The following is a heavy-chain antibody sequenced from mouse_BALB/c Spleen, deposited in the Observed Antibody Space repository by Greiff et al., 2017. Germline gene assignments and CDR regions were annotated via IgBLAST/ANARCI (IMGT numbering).Heavy chain of an antibody. J-gene: IGHJ3*01. D-gene: IGHD2-4*01. CDR2: INPSTGYT. CDR3: ASSDYVWFAY. CDR1: GYTFTSYW. Sequence: VQLQQSGAELAKPGASVKMSCKASGYTFTSYWMHWVKQRPGQGLEWIGYINPSTGYTEYNQKFKDKATLTADKSSSTAYMQLSSLTSEDSAVYYCASSDYVWFAYWGQGTLVTVSA. V-gene: IGHV1-7*01.